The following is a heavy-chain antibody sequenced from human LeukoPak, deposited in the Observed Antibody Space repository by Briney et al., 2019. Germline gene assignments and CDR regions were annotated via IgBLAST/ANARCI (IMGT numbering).Heavy chain of an antibody. CDR2: ISYDGSNK. Sequence: GGSLRLSCAASGFSFSTYAMHWVRRAPGKGLEWVAVISYDGSNKDYADSVKGRFTISRDNSKNTLYLQINSLRAEDTAVYYCARVRLPGENGVYGVRRYHGMDVWGQGTTVTVSS. CDR1: GFSFSTYA. J-gene: IGHJ6*02. D-gene: IGHD4/OR15-4a*01. V-gene: IGHV3-30-3*01. CDR3: ARVRLPGENGVYGVRRYHGMDV.